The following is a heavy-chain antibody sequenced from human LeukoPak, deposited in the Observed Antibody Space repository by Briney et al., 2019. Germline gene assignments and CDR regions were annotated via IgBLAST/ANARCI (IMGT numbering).Heavy chain of an antibody. CDR1: GFTFSSYS. Sequence: GGSLRLSCAASGFTFSSYSMNWVRQAPGKGLEWVGRIKSKTDGGTTDYAAPVKGRFTISRDDSKNTLYLQMNSLKTEDTAVYYCTTDWGPNLSPTNFYDAFDIWGQGTMVTVSS. J-gene: IGHJ3*02. CDR3: TTDWGPNLSPTNFYDAFDI. V-gene: IGHV3-15*01. CDR2: IKSKTDGGTT. D-gene: IGHD3-16*01.